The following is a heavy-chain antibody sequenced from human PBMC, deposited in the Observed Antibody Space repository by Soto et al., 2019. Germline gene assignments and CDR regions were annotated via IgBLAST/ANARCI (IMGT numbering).Heavy chain of an antibody. D-gene: IGHD4-4*01. CDR3: ARAPYSNAWYRFDL. Sequence: GGSLRLSCEASGFTFSGYWMSWVRQARGKGLEWVADIKHDGSVQYYVDSVKGRLTISRDNAKKQLYLQMNGLRAEDTALYYCARAPYSNAWYRFDLWGQGTLVTVSS. CDR1: GFTFSGYW. J-gene: IGHJ4*02. CDR2: IKHDGSVQ. V-gene: IGHV3-7*03.